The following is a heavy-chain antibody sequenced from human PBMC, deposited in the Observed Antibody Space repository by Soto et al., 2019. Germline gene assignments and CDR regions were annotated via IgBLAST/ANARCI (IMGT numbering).Heavy chain of an antibody. Sequence: QLQLQESGPGLVKPSETLSLTCTVSGGSISSSSYYWGWIRQPPGKVLEWIGSIYYSGSTYYNPSLKRRVTISVDTSKNQFSLKLSSVTAADTAVYYCARLYCSSTSCYRFDYWGQGTLVTVSS. CDR2: IYYSGST. J-gene: IGHJ4*02. CDR3: ARLYCSSTSCYRFDY. V-gene: IGHV4-39*01. CDR1: GGSISSSSYY. D-gene: IGHD2-2*01.